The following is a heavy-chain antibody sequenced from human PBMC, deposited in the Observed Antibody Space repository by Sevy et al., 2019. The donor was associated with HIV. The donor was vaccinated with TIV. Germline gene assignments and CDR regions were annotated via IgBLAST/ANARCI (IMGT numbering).Heavy chain of an antibody. Sequence: SETLSLTCTVSGGSISSSSYYWGWIRQPPGKGLEWIGSIYYSGSTYYNPSLKSRVTISVDTSKNQSSLKLSSVTAADTAVYYCARQGRVPAAYRIFGFDYWGQGTLVTVSS. CDR3: ARQGRVPAAYRIFGFDY. V-gene: IGHV4-39*01. J-gene: IGHJ4*02. CDR2: IYYSGST. D-gene: IGHD2-2*01. CDR1: GGSISSSSYY.